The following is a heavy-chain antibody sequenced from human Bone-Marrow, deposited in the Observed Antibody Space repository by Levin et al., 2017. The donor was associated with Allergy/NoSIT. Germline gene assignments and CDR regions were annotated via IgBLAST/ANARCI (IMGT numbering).Heavy chain of an antibody. CDR1: GGSVNSGESSNFY. CDR2: IYHAGNV. D-gene: IGHD2/OR15-2a*01. J-gene: IGHJ4*02. Sequence: SETLSLTCNVSGGSVNSGESSNFYWGWIRQSPGKGLEWIGSIYHAGNVFYNPSLRSRVALSVDTSNNQFSLRLTSVTAADTAVYHCVRGRGSYFLYYFDQWGQGILVTVSS. CDR3: VRGRGSYFLYYFDQ. V-gene: IGHV4-39*07.